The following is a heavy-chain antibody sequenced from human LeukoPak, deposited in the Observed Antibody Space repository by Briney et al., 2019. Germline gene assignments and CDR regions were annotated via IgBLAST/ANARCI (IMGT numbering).Heavy chain of an antibody. J-gene: IGHJ5*02. CDR3: AREVVVVATDWFDP. Sequence: SGGSLRLSCAASGFTFSSYSMNWARQAPGKGLEWVSYISSSSSTIYYADSVKGRFTISRDNAKNSLYLQMNSLRDEDTAVYYCAREVVVVATDWFDPWGQGTLVTVSS. CDR1: GFTFSSYS. V-gene: IGHV3-48*02. CDR2: ISSSSSTI. D-gene: IGHD2-15*01.